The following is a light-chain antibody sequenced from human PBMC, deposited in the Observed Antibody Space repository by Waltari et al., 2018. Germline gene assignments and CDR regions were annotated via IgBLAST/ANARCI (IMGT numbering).Light chain of an antibody. V-gene: IGLV1-40*01. CDR3: QSYDSSLSGFYV. CDR1: SSNIGAGYD. Sequence: QSVLTQPPSVSGAPGQRVTISCTGSSSNIGAGYDVHWYQKLPGTATKLLIYDKTNRPSGVPDVFSGSKSGTSASLAITGLQAEDEADYYCQSYDSSLSGFYVFGTGTRVTVL. J-gene: IGLJ1*01. CDR2: DKT.